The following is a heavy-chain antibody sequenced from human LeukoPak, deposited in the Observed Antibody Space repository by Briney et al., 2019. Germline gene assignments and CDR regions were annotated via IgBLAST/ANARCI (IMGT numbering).Heavy chain of an antibody. D-gene: IGHD3-22*01. CDR2: IKQDGSEK. CDR1: GFTFSSYW. V-gene: IGHV3-7*01. CDR3: ARDPGGYDSSGYNSD. J-gene: IGHJ4*02. Sequence: PGGSLRLSCAASGFTFSSYWMSWVRQAPGKGLEWVANIKQDGSEKYYVDSVKGRFTISRDNAKNSLYLQMNSLRAEDTAVYYCARDPGGYDSSGYNSDWGQGTLVTVSS.